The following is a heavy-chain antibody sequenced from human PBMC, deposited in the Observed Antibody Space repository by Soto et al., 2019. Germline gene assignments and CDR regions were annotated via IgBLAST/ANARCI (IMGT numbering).Heavy chain of an antibody. J-gene: IGHJ6*03. CDR2: IIPILGIA. CDR3: ARGVSSMVRGVKDYYYYDYMDV. Sequence: QVQLVQSGAEVKKPGSSVKVSCKASGGTFSSYTISWVRQAPGQGLEWMGRIIPILGIANYAQKFQGRVTITAGKSTSTAYMELSSLRSEDTAVYYCARGVSSMVRGVKDYYYYDYMDVWGKGTTVTVSS. D-gene: IGHD3-10*01. CDR1: GGTFSSYT. V-gene: IGHV1-69*02.